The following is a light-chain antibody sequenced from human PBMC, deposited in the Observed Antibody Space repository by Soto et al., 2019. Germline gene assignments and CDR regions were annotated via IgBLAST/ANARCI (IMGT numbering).Light chain of an antibody. J-gene: IGKJ4*01. Sequence: DIQMTQSPSTLSASVGDRVTITCRASQSFSSWLAWYQQKPGKAPKLLIYKTSTLESGVPPRFSGSGSGTEFTLTISSLQPDDFATYYCQKYNSNPLTFGGGTKVEIK. CDR1: QSFSSW. CDR2: KTS. V-gene: IGKV1-5*03. CDR3: QKYNSNPLT.